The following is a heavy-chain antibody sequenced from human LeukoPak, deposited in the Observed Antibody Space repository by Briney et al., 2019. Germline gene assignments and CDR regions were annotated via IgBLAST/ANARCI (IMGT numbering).Heavy chain of an antibody. CDR2: IFYTGTT. Sequence: SETLSLTCTVSGGSVSGYYWSWIRQPPGKGLEYIGYIFYTGTTLYSPSLKTRATMSVDTSENQFSLKLSSVTAADTAVYYCARHDVVPVIRRGFDFWGQGTLDTVSS. CDR1: GGSVSGYY. V-gene: IGHV4-59*08. D-gene: IGHD2-21*02. CDR3: ARHDVVPVIRRGFDF. J-gene: IGHJ4*02.